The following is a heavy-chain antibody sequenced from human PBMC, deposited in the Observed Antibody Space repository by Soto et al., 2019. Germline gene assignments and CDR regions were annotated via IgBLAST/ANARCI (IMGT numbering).Heavy chain of an antibody. CDR1: GGTFSSYT. J-gene: IGHJ4*02. CDR3: AILSSHITMVLGVIIPTTRAIDY. Sequence: SVKVSCKASGGTFSSYTISWVRQAPGQGLEWMGRIIPILGIANYAQKFQGRVTITADKSTSTAYMELSSLRSEDTAVYYCAILSSHITMVLGVIIPTTRAIDYWGQGTLVTVSS. V-gene: IGHV1-69*02. CDR2: IIPILGIA. D-gene: IGHD3-10*01.